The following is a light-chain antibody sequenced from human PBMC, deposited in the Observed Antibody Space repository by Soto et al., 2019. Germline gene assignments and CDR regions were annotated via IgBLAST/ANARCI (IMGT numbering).Light chain of an antibody. CDR2: DAS. CDR3: QQYNNLPMWP. Sequence: HSPATLSLKKGERATLSCRASQSVRSYLAWYQQKPGQAPRLLIYDASNRAPGIPARFSGSGSGTDFTLTISSLQSEDFAVYYCQQYNNLPMWPFGQ. J-gene: IGKJ1*01. V-gene: IGKV3D-15*01. CDR1: QSVRSY.